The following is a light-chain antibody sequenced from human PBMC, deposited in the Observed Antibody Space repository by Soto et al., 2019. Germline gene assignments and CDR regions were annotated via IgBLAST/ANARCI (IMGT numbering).Light chain of an antibody. V-gene: IGLV1-44*01. CDR3: ASWDDSLYVVV. J-gene: IGLJ2*01. Sequence: QPVLTQPPSASGTPGQRVTISCSGSTSNIGSDTVNWYQQLPGTAPKLLIYRNTQRPSGVPDRFSGSKSGASASLAISGLQSEDEADYYCASWDDSLYVVVFGGGTKLTVL. CDR2: RNT. CDR1: TSNIGSDT.